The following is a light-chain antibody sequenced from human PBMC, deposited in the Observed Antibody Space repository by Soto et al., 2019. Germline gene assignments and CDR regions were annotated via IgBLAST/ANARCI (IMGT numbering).Light chain of an antibody. Sequence: EIVLTQSPAPLSLSPGERATLSCRASQSVSSYLAWYQQKPGQAPRLLIYDASNRATGIPARFSGSGSGTDFNLTISSLEPEDFAVYYCQQRSNWPPITVGQGTRLEIK. CDR3: QQRSNWPPIT. J-gene: IGKJ5*01. CDR2: DAS. V-gene: IGKV3-11*01. CDR1: QSVSSY.